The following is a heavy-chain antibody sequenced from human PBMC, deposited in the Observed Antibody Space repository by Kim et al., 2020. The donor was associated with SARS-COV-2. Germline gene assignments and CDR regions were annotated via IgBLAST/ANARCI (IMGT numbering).Heavy chain of an antibody. CDR3: ATLGGIVTGTEEYFQH. J-gene: IGHJ1*01. CDR2: IYSGGST. V-gene: IGHV3-53*01. Sequence: GGSLRLSCAASGFTVSSNYMSWVRQAPGKGLEWVSVIYSGGSTYYADSVKGRFTISRDNSKNTLYLQMNSLRAEDTAVYYCATLGGIVTGTEEYFQHWGQGTLVTVSS. D-gene: IGHD1-20*01. CDR1: GFTVSSNY.